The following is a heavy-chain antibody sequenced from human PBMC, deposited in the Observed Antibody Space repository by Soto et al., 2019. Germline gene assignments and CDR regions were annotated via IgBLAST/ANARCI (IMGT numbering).Heavy chain of an antibody. Sequence: GGSLRLSCAASGFAFSSYAMHWVRQAPGKGLEWVAVISYDGSNKYYADSVKGRFTISRDNSKNTLYLQMNSLRAEDTAVYYCARDLGIAAAGTIPYYYGMDVWGQGTTVTVS. J-gene: IGHJ6*02. CDR1: GFAFSSYA. CDR2: ISYDGSNK. D-gene: IGHD6-13*01. CDR3: ARDLGIAAAGTIPYYYGMDV. V-gene: IGHV3-30-3*01.